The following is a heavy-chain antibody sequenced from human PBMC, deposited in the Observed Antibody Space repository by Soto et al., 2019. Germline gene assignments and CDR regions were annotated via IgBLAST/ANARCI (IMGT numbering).Heavy chain of an antibody. CDR2: IIAIFGTA. V-gene: IGHV1-69*13. Sequence: SVKVPCKAFGGTFSSYAISWVRQAPGRGLEWMGGIIAIFGTANYAQKFQGRVTITADESTSTAYMELSSLRSEDSAVYYCARVPGGGYSYVYLQRPTLNYYSYGMDFGGQATTVTVSS. D-gene: IGHD5-18*01. CDR1: GGTFSSYA. J-gene: IGHJ6*02. CDR3: ARVPGGGYSYVYLQRPTLNYYSYGMDF.